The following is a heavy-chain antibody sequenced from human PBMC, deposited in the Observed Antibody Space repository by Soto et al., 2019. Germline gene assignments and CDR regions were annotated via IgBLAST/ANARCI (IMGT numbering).Heavy chain of an antibody. Sequence: SETLSLTCTVSGGSVSSGRYYWTWIRQPPGKGLEWIGNIYDSGSTNYNPSLRSRVTMSVDTSKNQFSLKLNSVIAADTAVYYCARRGYSENWQGDWFDPWGQGTLVTVSS. D-gene: IGHD5-12*01. CDR2: IYDSGST. CDR1: GGSVSSGRYY. V-gene: IGHV4-61*01. J-gene: IGHJ5*02. CDR3: ARRGYSENWQGDWFDP.